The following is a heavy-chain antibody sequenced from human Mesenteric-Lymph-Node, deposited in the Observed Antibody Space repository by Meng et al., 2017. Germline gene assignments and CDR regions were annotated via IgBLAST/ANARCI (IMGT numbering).Heavy chain of an antibody. CDR2: IRSKAYGGTT. CDR3: TDYGDSEPLQGY. Sequence: GGSLRLSCTASGFTFGDYAMSWVRQAPGKGLEWVGFIRSKAYGGTTEYAASVKGRFTISRDDSKSIAYLQMNSLKTEDTAVYYCTDYGDSEPLQGYWGQGTLVTVSS. CDR1: GFTFGDYA. D-gene: IGHD4-17*01. V-gene: IGHV3-49*04. J-gene: IGHJ4*02.